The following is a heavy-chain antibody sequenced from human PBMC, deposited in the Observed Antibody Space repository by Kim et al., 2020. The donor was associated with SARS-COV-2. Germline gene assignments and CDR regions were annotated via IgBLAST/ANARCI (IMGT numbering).Heavy chain of an antibody. CDR2: ISSSSSYI. CDR3: ARLRATGLGYCSGGSCYVAFDI. CDR1: GFTFSSYS. V-gene: IGHV3-21*01. Sequence: GGSLRLSCAASGFTFSSYSMNWVRQAPGKGLEWVSSISSSSSYIYYADSVKGRFTISRDNAKNSLYLQMNSLRAEDTAVYYCARLRATGLGYCSGGSCYVAFDIWGQGTMVTVSS. J-gene: IGHJ3*02. D-gene: IGHD2-15*01.